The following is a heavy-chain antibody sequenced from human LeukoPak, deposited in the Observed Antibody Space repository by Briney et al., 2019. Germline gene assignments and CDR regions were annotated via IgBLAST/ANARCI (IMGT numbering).Heavy chain of an antibody. CDR3: ARVRKVTIPFDY. Sequence: NTGGSLRLSCAASGFTFSSYSMNWVRQAPGKGLEWVSSISSSSSYIYYADSVKGRFTISRDNAKNSLYLQMNSLRAEDTAVYYCARVRKVTIPFDYWGQGTLVTVSS. V-gene: IGHV3-21*01. J-gene: IGHJ4*02. CDR2: ISSSSSYI. CDR1: GFTFSSYS. D-gene: IGHD3-9*01.